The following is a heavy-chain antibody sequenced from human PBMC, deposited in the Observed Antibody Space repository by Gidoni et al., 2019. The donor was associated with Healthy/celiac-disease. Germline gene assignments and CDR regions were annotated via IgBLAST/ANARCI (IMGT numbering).Heavy chain of an antibody. CDR3: ARELVYYYDSSGYYPPGWFDP. Sequence: QVQLVQSGAEVKKPGASVKVSCKASGYTFTGYYLHWVRQAPGQGLEWMGWINPNSGGTNYAQKFQGWVTMTRDTSISTAYMELSRLRSDDTAVYYCARELVYYYDSSGYYPPGWFDPWGQGTLVTVSS. CDR1: GYTFTGYY. J-gene: IGHJ5*02. D-gene: IGHD3-22*01. CDR2: INPNSGGT. V-gene: IGHV1-2*04.